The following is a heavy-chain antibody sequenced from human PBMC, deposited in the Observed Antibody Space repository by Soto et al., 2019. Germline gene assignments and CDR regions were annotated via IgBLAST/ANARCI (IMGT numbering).Heavy chain of an antibody. Sequence: SVKVSCKASGGTFSSYAISWVRQAPGQGLEWMGGIIPIFGTANYAQKFQGRVTITPDESTSTAYMELSSLRSEDTAVYYCERADLKTVAPHYYYYYGMDVWGQGTTVTVSS. CDR2: IIPIFGTA. J-gene: IGHJ6*02. CDR3: ERADLKTVAPHYYYYYGMDV. CDR1: GGTFSSYA. D-gene: IGHD4-4*01. V-gene: IGHV1-69*13.